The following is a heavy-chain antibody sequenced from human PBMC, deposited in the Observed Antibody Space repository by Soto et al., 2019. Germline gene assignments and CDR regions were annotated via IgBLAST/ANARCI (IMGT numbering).Heavy chain of an antibody. Sequence: PSETLSLTCTVSGGSISSYYWSWIRQPPGKGLEWIGYIYSSGSTNYTPSLKSRVTISVDTSKNQFSLRLSSVTAADTAVYYCATHPAVTGTAAYFDYWGQGTLVTVSS. D-gene: IGHD6-19*01. CDR2: IYSSGST. CDR3: ATHPAVTGTAAYFDY. V-gene: IGHV4-59*08. CDR1: GGSISSYY. J-gene: IGHJ4*02.